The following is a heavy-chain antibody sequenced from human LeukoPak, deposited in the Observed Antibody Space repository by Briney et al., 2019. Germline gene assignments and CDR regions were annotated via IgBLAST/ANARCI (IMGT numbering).Heavy chain of an antibody. V-gene: IGHV1-8*01. CDR1: GYTFTSYD. Sequence: ASVKVSCKASGYTFTSYDINWVRQATGQGLEWMGWMNPNSGNTGYAQKFQGRVTMTRNTSISTAYMELSSLRSEDTAVYYCARGFHSAISTWVGEWFDPWGQGTLVTVSS. D-gene: IGHD1-26*01. CDR2: MNPNSGNT. CDR3: ARGFHSAISTWVGEWFDP. J-gene: IGHJ5*02.